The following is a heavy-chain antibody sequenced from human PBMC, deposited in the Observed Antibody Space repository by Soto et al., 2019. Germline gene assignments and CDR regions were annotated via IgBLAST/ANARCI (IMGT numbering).Heavy chain of an antibody. CDR3: AKLAYSSTDY. CDR1: VFTFSNFA. Sequence: WSLRLSCAASVFTFSNFAIIWVRQAPGKGLGWVSGISARGGGTHYADSVKGRFTISRDNSKNTLTLQMNSVRAEDTAVYYCAKLAYSSTDYWGQGTLVTVSS. J-gene: IGHJ4*02. CDR2: ISARGGGT. D-gene: IGHD6-13*01. V-gene: IGHV3-23*01.